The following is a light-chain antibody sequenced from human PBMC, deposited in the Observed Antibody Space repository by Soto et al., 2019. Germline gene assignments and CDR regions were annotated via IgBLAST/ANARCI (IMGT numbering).Light chain of an antibody. CDR2: DVS. V-gene: IGLV2-14*03. CDR1: SSDIGGYNY. CDR3: CSYTSSSTFV. Sequence: QSALTQPASVSGSPGQSITISCTGTSSDIGGYNYVSWYQQHPGKAPKLMIYDVSSRPSGVSNRFSGSKSGNTASLTISGLHTEDEADYYCCSYTSSSTFVFGTGTQLTVL. J-gene: IGLJ7*01.